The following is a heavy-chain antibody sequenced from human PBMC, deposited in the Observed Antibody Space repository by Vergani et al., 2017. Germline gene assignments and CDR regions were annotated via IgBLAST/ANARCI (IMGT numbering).Heavy chain of an antibody. J-gene: IGHJ4*02. CDR3: ARQQYYYESSGYHGNFDY. V-gene: IGHV5-51*01. Sequence: EVQLVQSGAAVKKPGESLKISCTGSAYSFTNYWIGWVRQMPGKGLEWMGIIHPGDSDTRYSPSFQGQVTISADKSISTVYLQWSSLKASDTAMYYCARQQYYYESSGYHGNFDYWGQGTLVTVSS. CDR1: AYSFTNYW. D-gene: IGHD3-22*01. CDR2: IHPGDSDT.